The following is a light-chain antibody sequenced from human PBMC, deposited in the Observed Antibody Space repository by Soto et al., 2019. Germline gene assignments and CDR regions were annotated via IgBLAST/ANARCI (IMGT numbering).Light chain of an antibody. Sequence: AIHFTQSPSSLSASVLERATITCRASQGISSALAWYQQKPGKAPKLLIYDASSLESGVPSRFSGSGSGTDFTLTISSLQPEDFATYYCQQFNNYPLTFGGGTKVDIK. CDR2: DAS. CDR3: QQFNNYPLT. J-gene: IGKJ4*01. V-gene: IGKV1D-13*01. CDR1: QGISSA.